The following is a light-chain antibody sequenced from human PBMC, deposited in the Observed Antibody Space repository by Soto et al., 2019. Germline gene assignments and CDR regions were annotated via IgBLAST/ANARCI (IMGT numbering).Light chain of an antibody. CDR1: HLVKKNY. J-gene: IGKJ4*01. Sequence: EIVWTQSPGTLSLSPGEGSTLSCPAIHLVKKNYLAWYQQEPGQAPRLLIYDASNRATGIPARFSGSGSGTDFTLTISSLEPEDFAVYYCQQRSNWAGLTFGGGTKVDIK. V-gene: IGKV3-11*01. CDR3: QQRSNWAGLT. CDR2: DAS.